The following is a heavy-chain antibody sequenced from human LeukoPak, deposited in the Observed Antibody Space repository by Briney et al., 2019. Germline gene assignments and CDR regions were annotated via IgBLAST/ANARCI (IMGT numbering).Heavy chain of an antibody. V-gene: IGHV5-51*01. CDR1: GYSFTSYW. CDR3: ARQTRWGYCSGGSCYFDY. J-gene: IGHJ4*02. D-gene: IGHD2-15*01. CDR2: IYPGDSAT. Sequence: GESLTLSCKGSGYSFTSYWIGWVRQMPGKGLGWMGLIYPGDSATRSSPSFQAQVTISADQSIRTAYLQWSSLKASDTAMYYCARQTRWGYCSGGSCYFDYWGQGTLVTVSS.